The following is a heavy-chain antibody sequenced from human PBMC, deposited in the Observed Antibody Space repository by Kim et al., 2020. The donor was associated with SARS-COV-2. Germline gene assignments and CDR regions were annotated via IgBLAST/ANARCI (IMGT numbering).Heavy chain of an antibody. D-gene: IGHD2-2*01. Sequence: YYNPSLKSRVTISVDTSKNQFSLKLSSVTAADTAVYYCASYCSSTSCYHYWGQGTLVTVSS. CDR3: ASYCSSTSCYHY. V-gene: IGHV4-30-2*05. J-gene: IGHJ4*02.